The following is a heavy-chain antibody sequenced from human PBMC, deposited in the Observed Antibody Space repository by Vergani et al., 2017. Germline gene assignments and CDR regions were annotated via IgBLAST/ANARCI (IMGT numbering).Heavy chain of an antibody. D-gene: IGHD2-15*01. Sequence: QVQLVQSGAEVKKPGSSVKVSCKASGGTFSSYTISWVRQAPGQGLEWMGRIIPILGIANYAQKFQGRVTITADKSTSTAYMELSSLRSEDTAVYYCARDLGYCSGCSCSYWGQGTLVTVSS. CDR2: IIPILGIA. J-gene: IGHJ4*02. CDR3: ARDLGYCSGCSCSY. V-gene: IGHV1-69*08. CDR1: GGTFSSYT.